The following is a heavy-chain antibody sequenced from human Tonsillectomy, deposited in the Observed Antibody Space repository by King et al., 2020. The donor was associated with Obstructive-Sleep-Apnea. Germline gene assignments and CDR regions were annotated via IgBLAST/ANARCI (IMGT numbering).Heavy chain of an antibody. CDR2: IYYSGST. V-gene: IGHV4-39*07. D-gene: IGHD2-15*01. J-gene: IGHJ5*02. CDR3: ARGLYCSGGSCYSGTWFDP. Sequence: QLQESGPGLVKPSETLSLTCTVSGGSISSSSYYWGWIRQPPGKGLGWIGGIYYSGSTSYNPSLKSRVTISVDTSKNQFSLKLSAVTAADTAVYYCARGLYCSGGSCYSGTWFDPWGQGTLVTVSS. CDR1: GGSISSSSYY.